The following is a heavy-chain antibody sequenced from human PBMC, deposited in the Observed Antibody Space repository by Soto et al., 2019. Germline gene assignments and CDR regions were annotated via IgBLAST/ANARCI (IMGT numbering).Heavy chain of an antibody. V-gene: IGHV3-7*01. J-gene: IGHJ4*02. CDR1: GFTFSGYY. Sequence: EVQLVESGGGLVQPGGSLRLSCAASGFTFSGYYMTWVRQSPGRGLEWVGNIKQDGSEKYYVDSLKGRFSISRDNAKKSLYLQMNSLRVEDTAVYYCAGGRSDDYFDYWGQGTLVTVSS. CDR3: AGGRSDDYFDY. CDR2: IKQDGSEK. D-gene: IGHD2-15*01.